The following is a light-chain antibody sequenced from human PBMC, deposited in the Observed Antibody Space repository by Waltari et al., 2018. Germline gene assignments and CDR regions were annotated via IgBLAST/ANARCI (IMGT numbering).Light chain of an antibody. Sequence: DIQMTQSPSTLSASVGDRVTITGRASQSISSWLAWYQQKPGKVPKVLISKASTLESGVPSRFSGSGSGTEFTLTISSLEPDDFATYYCQHYESFPYTFGQGTKLEIK. V-gene: IGKV1-5*03. CDR3: QHYESFPYT. CDR2: KAS. J-gene: IGKJ2*01. CDR1: QSISSW.